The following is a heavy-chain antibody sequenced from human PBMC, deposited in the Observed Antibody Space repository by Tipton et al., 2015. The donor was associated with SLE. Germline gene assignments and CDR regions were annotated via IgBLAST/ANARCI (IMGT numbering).Heavy chain of an antibody. CDR2: IYHDGST. CDR1: GASITNNDYY. J-gene: IGHJ6*03. Sequence: GASITNNDYYWGWFRQPPGKGLEWIGSIYHDGSTYYNPSLKSRVTISVDTSKNHFSLKLSSVTAADTALYYCARSASSNLHYMDVWGKGTTVTISS. D-gene: IGHD2-15*01. V-gene: IGHV4-39*02. CDR3: ARSASSNLHYMDV.